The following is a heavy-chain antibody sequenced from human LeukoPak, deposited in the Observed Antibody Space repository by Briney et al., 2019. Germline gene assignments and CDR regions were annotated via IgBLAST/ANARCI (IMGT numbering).Heavy chain of an antibody. V-gene: IGHV3-7*03. D-gene: IGHD6-6*01. J-gene: IGHJ4*02. Sequence: GGSLRLSCAASGFTFSSYWMSWVRQAPGKGLEWVANIKQDGSEKYYVDSVKGRFTISRDNAKNSLYLQMNSLRAEDTAVYYCARDPAYSSSSLDYWGQGTLVTVSS. CDR1: GFTFSSYW. CDR2: IKQDGSEK. CDR3: ARDPAYSSSSLDY.